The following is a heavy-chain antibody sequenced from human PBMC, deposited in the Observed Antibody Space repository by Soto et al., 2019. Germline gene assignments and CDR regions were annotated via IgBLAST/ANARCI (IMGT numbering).Heavy chain of an antibody. Sequence: EVQLVESGGGLVQPGGSLRLSCAASGFTFSSYWMHWVRQAPGKGLVCVSRINSDGSSTSYADSVKGRFTISRDNAKNTLYLQMNSLRAEDTAVYYCARGALGFYYYMDVWGKGTTVTVSS. CDR3: ARGALGFYYYMDV. CDR2: INSDGSST. CDR1: GFTFSSYW. V-gene: IGHV3-74*01. D-gene: IGHD3-16*01. J-gene: IGHJ6*03.